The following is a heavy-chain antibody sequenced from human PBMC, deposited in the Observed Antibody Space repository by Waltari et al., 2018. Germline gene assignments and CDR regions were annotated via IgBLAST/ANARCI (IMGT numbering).Heavy chain of an antibody. J-gene: IGHJ4*02. Sequence: QVQLQQWGAGLLTPSETLSLTCAVYGGSFSGYCWSWIRQPPGKGLGWIGEINHSGRTNYNPSLKSRVTISVDTSKNQFSLKLSSVTAADTAVYYCARLPATAYQFDYWGQGTLVTVSS. V-gene: IGHV4-34*01. CDR2: INHSGRT. CDR3: ARLPATAYQFDY. CDR1: GGSFSGYC. D-gene: IGHD2-21*02.